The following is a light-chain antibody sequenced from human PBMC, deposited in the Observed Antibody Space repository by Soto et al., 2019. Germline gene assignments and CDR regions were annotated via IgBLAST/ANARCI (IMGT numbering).Light chain of an antibody. CDR3: SSYTSSSTRVV. Sequence: QSALTQPASVSGSPGQSITISCTGTSSDVGGYNYVSWYQQHPGKAPKLMIYDVSNRPSGVSNRFFGSKFGNTASLTISGLQVEDEADYYCSSYTSSSTRVVFGGGIKVTVL. CDR1: SSDVGGYNY. CDR2: DVS. V-gene: IGLV2-14*01. J-gene: IGLJ2*01.